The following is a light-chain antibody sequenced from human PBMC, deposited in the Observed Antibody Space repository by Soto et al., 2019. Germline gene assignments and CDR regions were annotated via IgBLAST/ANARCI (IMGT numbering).Light chain of an antibody. Sequence: DFQMTQSPSTLSASVGDRVTITCRASQSINNWLAWYQRKPGKAPKLLIYKASSLESGVPSRFSGSGSGTEFTLTINSLQPDDFATYYCQQYYGSWTFGQGTKVEIK. CDR3: QQYYGSWT. CDR2: KAS. V-gene: IGKV1-5*03. J-gene: IGKJ1*01. CDR1: QSINNW.